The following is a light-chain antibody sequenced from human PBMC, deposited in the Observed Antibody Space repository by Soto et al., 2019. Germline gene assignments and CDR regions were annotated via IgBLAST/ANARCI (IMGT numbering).Light chain of an antibody. CDR1: QAVNSN. J-gene: IGKJ1*01. CDR2: GAS. CDR3: QHYSDWQPWT. Sequence: EVVMTQSPATLSVSPGERATLSCRASQAVNSNSAWYQQKPGQAPRLLIYGASIRASDIPARFSGSGSETEFTLTISSLQSEDFAIYYCQHYSDWQPWTFGPGTRVDIK. V-gene: IGKV3-15*01.